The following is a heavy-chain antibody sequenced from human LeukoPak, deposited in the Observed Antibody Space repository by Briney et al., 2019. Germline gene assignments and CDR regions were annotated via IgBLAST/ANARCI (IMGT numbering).Heavy chain of an antibody. D-gene: IGHD5-18*01. CDR2: ISAYNGNT. V-gene: IGHV1-18*01. CDR3: ARGSRIQLWFVTNAFDI. J-gene: IGHJ3*02. CDR1: GYTFTSYG. Sequence: GASVKVSCKASGYTFTSYGISWVRQAPGQGLEWMGWISAYNGNTNYAQKLQGRVTMTTDTSTSTAYMELRSLRSDDTAVYYCARGSRIQLWFVTNAFDIWGQGTMVTVSS.